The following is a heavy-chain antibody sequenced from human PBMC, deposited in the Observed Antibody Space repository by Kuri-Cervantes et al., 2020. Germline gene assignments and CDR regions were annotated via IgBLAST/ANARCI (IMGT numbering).Heavy chain of an antibody. D-gene: IGHD2-21*01. CDR1: GFTFTDAW. V-gene: IGHV3-15*01. Sequence: GESLKISCAASGFTFTDAWMSWVRQAPGKGLEWVGRIKSKSDGGTADYAAPVKGSFTISRDDSKNTLYLQMNSLKTEDTAIHYCTTGINLWFWGQGTLVTVSS. CDR3: TTGINLWF. CDR2: IKSKSDGGTA. J-gene: IGHJ4*02.